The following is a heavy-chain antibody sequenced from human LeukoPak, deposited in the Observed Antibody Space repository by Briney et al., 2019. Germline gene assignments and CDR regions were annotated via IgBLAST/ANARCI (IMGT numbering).Heavy chain of an antibody. CDR1: GFPFSSYA. V-gene: IGHV3-23*01. CDR3: ARIKYSYGIDY. CDR2: ISGSGGST. D-gene: IGHD3-10*01. J-gene: IGHJ4*02. Sequence: GSLRLSFAASGFPFSSYAMSWVRPAPGKGLEWVSAISGSGGSTYYADSVKGRFTISRDNSKNTLYLQMNSLRAEDTAVYYCARIKYSYGIDYWGQGTLVTVSS.